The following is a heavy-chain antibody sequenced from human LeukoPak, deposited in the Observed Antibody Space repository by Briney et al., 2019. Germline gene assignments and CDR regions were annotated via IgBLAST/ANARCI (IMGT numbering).Heavy chain of an antibody. CDR3: ARGHDDYFGSGSLDY. D-gene: IGHD3-10*01. V-gene: IGHV3-66*01. CDR2: IYSSGDT. Sequence: PGGSLRLSCTASGFTVSTNYMSWVRQAPGKGLEWVSVIYSSGDTYYADSVKGRFTISRDDSKNTLYLQMNSLRAEDTAVYYCARGHDDYFGSGSLDYWGQGTLVTVSS. J-gene: IGHJ4*02. CDR1: GFTVSTNY.